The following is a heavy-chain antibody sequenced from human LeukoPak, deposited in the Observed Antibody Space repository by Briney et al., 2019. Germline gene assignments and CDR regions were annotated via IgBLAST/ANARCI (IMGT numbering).Heavy chain of an antibody. J-gene: IGHJ4*02. CDR2: IYYSGST. V-gene: IGHV4-59*01. CDR3: AISPRSTYYDYVWGSYRYDY. Sequence: SETLSLTCTVSGGSISSYYWSWIRQPPGKGLEWIGYIYYSGSTNYNPSLKSRVTISVDTSKNQFSLKLSSVTAADTAVYYCAISPRSTYYDYVWGSYRYDYWGQGTLVTVSS. CDR1: GGSISSYY. D-gene: IGHD3-16*02.